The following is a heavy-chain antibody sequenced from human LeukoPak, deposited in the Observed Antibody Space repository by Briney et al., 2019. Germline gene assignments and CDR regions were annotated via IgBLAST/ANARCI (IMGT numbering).Heavy chain of an antibody. CDR1: GFTFSSYW. D-gene: IGHD6-6*01. CDR3: ASGSSSEGDWFDP. J-gene: IGHJ5*02. V-gene: IGHV3-7*01. Sequence: GGSLRLSCAASGFTFSSYWMSWVRQAPGKGLEWVANIKQDGSEKYYVDSVKGRFTISRDNAKNSLYLQMNSLRAEGTAVYYCASGSSSEGDWFDPWGQGTLVTVSS. CDR2: IKQDGSEK.